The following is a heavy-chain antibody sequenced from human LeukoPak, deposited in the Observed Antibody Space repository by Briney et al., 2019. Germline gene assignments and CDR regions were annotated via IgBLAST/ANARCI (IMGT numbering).Heavy chain of an antibody. V-gene: IGHV3-21*01. J-gene: IGHJ5*02. CDR3: ARGGNDFWSSLNWFDP. Sequence: GGSLRLSCAASGFTFSSYSMNWVRQAPGKGLEWVSSISSSSSYIYYADSVKGRFTISRDNAKNSLYLQMNSLRAEDTAVYYCARGGNDFWSSLNWFDPWGQGTLVTVSS. CDR1: GFTFSSYS. CDR2: ISSSSSYI. D-gene: IGHD3-3*01.